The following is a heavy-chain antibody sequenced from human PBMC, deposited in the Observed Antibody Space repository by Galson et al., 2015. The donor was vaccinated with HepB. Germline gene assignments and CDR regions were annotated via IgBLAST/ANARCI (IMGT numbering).Heavy chain of an antibody. Sequence: SVKVSCKASGYTFTSYGISWVRQAPGQGLEWMGWISAYNGNTNYAQKLQGRVTMTTDTSTSTAYMELRSLRSDDTAVYYCARDSKLRFGNYYYYGMDVWGQGTTVTVSS. CDR3: ARDSKLRFGNYYYYGMDV. J-gene: IGHJ6*02. CDR1: GYTFTSYG. CDR2: ISAYNGNT. V-gene: IGHV1-18*01. D-gene: IGHD5-12*01.